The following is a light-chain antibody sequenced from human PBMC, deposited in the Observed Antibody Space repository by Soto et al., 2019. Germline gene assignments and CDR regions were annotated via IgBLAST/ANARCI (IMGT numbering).Light chain of an antibody. CDR3: CSYAGSSMLV. J-gene: IGLJ3*02. CDR2: EVN. V-gene: IGLV2-23*02. CDR1: SSDIGSYNL. Sequence: QSALTQPASVSGSPGQSITISCAGTSSDIGSYNLVSWYQQLPGKAPKLIIYEVNERPSEISDRFSGSKSGNMASLTISGLQAEDEAHYCCCSYAGSSMLVFGGGTKLTVL.